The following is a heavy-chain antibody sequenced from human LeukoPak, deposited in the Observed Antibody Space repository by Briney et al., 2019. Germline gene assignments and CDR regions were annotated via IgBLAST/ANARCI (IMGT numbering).Heavy chain of an antibody. CDR2: ISGSAGST. CDR1: GFIFDNYA. V-gene: IGHV3-23*01. Sequence: GGSLRLSCAASGFIFDNYAMSWVRHAPGKGLEWVSTISGSAGSTFYAESVKARFTISGDNFRNTLYLQMNSLRAEDTAIYYCAKGRIGSYAFDYRGQGTLVTVSS. D-gene: IGHD1-26*01. CDR3: AKGRIGSYAFDY. J-gene: IGHJ4*02.